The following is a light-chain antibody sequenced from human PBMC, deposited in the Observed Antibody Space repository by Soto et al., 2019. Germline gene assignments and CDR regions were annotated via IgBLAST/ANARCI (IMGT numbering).Light chain of an antibody. CDR2: GNS. Sequence: QSVLTQPPSVSGAPGQRVTISCTGSSSNIGAGYDVHWYQQLPGTAPKLLIYGNSNRPSGVPDRFSGSKSGTSASLAITGLQAEDEADYYCQSYDSSLSGSVVFGGGIKLT. CDR1: SSNIGAGYD. V-gene: IGLV1-40*01. J-gene: IGLJ2*01. CDR3: QSYDSSLSGSVV.